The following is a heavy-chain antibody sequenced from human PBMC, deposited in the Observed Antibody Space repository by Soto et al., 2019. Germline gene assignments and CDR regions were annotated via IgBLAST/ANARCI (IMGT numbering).Heavy chain of an antibody. V-gene: IGHV6-1*01. CDR1: GDRVSSNVVA. D-gene: IGHD3-10*01. Sequence: LSLTCAISGDRVSSNVVAWNWIRQSPSRGLEWLGRTYYRARWNTDYAVSVKSRITIKPDTSKNLFSLHLNSVTPEDTAVYYCARDRGYYSSGTYLYYYDYWGQGTLVTVSS. J-gene: IGHJ4*02. CDR2: TYYRARWNT. CDR3: ARDRGYYSSGTYLYYYDY.